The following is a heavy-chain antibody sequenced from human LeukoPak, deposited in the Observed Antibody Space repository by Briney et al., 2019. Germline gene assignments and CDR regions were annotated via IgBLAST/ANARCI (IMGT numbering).Heavy chain of an antibody. Sequence: PSQTLSLTRTVSGGSISSGDNYWSWIRQLPGKGLEWFGYIYYSGSTYYNPSLKSRLTISVDTSKNQFSLKLSSVTAADTAVYYCARGNLYSSSWYNWGQGTLVTVSS. CDR2: IYYSGST. J-gene: IGHJ4*02. CDR1: GGSISSGDNY. D-gene: IGHD6-13*01. CDR3: ARGNLYSSSWYN. V-gene: IGHV4-30-4*08.